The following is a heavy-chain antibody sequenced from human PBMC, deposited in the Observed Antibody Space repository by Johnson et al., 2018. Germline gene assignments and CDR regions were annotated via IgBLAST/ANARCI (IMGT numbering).Heavy chain of an antibody. Sequence: EVQLLESGGGLVQPGGSPRLSCAASGFTFSSYSMNWVRQAPGKGLEWVSYISSSSSTIYYADSVKGRFTISRDNAKNSLYLQMNSLRAEDTAVYYCAKGGMIVVSHDAFDIWGQGTMVTVSS. D-gene: IGHD3-22*01. CDR2: ISSSSSTI. CDR1: GFTFSSYS. J-gene: IGHJ3*02. V-gene: IGHV3-48*01. CDR3: AKGGMIVVSHDAFDI.